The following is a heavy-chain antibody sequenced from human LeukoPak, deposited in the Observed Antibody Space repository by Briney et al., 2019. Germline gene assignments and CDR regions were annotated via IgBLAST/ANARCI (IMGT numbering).Heavy chain of an antibody. J-gene: IGHJ1*01. V-gene: IGHV1-69*05. CDR1: GYTFTSYG. D-gene: IGHD3-22*01. CDR2: IIPIFGTA. CDR3: ARAYYYDSSGYRAEYFQH. Sequence: SVKVSCKASGYTFTSYGISWVRQAPGQGLEWMGRIIPIFGTANYAQKFQGRVTITTDESTSTAYMELSSLRSEDTAVYYCARAYYYDSSGYRAEYFQHWGQGTLVTVSS.